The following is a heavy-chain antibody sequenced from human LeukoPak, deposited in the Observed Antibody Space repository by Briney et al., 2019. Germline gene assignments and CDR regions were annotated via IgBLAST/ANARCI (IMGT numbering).Heavy chain of an antibody. CDR2: ISYDGSNK. D-gene: IGHD6-6*01. CDR1: GFTFSSYA. Sequence: SGRSLRLSCAASGFTFSSYAMHWVRQAPGKGLEWVAVISYDGSNKYYADSVKGRFTISRDNSKNTLNLQMNSLRAEDTAVYYCARAAARLAAAFDIWGQGTMVTVSS. CDR3: ARAAARLAAAFDI. V-gene: IGHV3-30*01. J-gene: IGHJ3*02.